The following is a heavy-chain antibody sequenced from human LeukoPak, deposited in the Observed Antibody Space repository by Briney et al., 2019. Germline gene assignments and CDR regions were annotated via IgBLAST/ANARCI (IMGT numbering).Heavy chain of an antibody. J-gene: IGHJ4*02. CDR2: ISGSGGST. V-gene: IGHV3-23*01. D-gene: IGHD6-19*01. CDR3: ARHSEAVAGSDY. CDR1: GFTFSSYA. Sequence: GGSLRLSCAASGFTFSSYAMSWVRQAPGKGLEWVSAISGSGGSTYYADSVKGRFTISADKSITTAYLQWSSLKASDTAMYYCARHSEAVAGSDYWGQGSLVTVSS.